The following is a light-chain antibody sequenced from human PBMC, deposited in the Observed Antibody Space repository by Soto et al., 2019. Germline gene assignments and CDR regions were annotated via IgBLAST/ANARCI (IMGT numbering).Light chain of an antibody. CDR1: SSDVGTYNY. CDR3: AAWDDSMNGRV. J-gene: IGLJ1*01. V-gene: IGLV2-8*01. CDR2: YDN. Sequence: QSVLTQPPSASGSPGQSVTISCTGTSSDVGTYNYVSWYQQHPGKAPKLLIYYDNLRPSGVPDRISGSKSGTSASLAISGLQSDDEADYYCAAWDDSMNGRVFGTGTKVTVL.